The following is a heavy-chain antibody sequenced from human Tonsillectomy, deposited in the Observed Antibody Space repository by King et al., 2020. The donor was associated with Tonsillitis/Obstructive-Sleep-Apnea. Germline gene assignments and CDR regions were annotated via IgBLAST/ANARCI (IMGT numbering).Heavy chain of an antibody. D-gene: IGHD6-19*01. J-gene: IGHJ4*02. CDR3: AKDRGSSGWYPCYHY. CDR2: ISGSGTST. V-gene: IGHV3-23*04. Sequence: VQLVESGGGLVQPVGSLRLSCGASGFTFSSYAMSWVRQAPGKGLEWVSGISGSGTSTYYADSVKGRFTISRDNSKNTLYLQMSSLRAEDTAVYYCAKDRGSSGWYPCYHYWGQGTLVTFSS. CDR1: GFTFSSYA.